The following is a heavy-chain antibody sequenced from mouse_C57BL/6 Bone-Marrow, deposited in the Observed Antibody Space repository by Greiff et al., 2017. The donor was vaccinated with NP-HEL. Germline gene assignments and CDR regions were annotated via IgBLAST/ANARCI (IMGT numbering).Heavy chain of an antibody. V-gene: IGHV1-19*01. Sequence: EVQLQQSGPVLVKPGASVKISCKASGYTFTDYYMNWVKQSHGKSLEWIGVINPYNGGTSYNQKFKGKATLTVDKSSSTAYMELNSLTSEDSAVYYCARRGLAWFAYWGQGTLVTVSA. CDR3: ARRGLAWFAY. CDR2: INPYNGGT. J-gene: IGHJ3*01. CDR1: GYTFTDYY. D-gene: IGHD3-3*01.